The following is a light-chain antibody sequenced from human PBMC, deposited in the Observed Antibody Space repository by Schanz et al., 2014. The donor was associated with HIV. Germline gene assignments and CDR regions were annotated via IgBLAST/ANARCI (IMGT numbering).Light chain of an antibody. V-gene: IGLV2-14*03. Sequence: QSALTQPPSASGSPGQSITISCTGTSADIGAYKSVSWYQQHPGKAPKLIIYDVNNRPSGVSDRFSGSKSGNTASLTISGLQAEDEAEYFCSSYTTGSTVVFGGGTKLTVL. J-gene: IGLJ2*01. CDR1: SADIGAYKS. CDR2: DVN. CDR3: SSYTTGSTVV.